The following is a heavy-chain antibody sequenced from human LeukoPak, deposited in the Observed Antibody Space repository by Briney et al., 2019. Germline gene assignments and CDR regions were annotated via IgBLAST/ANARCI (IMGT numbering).Heavy chain of an antibody. V-gene: IGHV3-15*07. J-gene: IGHJ4*02. CDR2: IKRTVYGAPT. D-gene: IGHD5/OR15-5a*01. CDR3: TSGYSVARPEPY. Sequence: GGSLRLSCAVSGFPLSDAWMNWVRQAPGKGLEWVGRIKRTVYGAPTDYAAPVKGRFIITRDDSRNMLYLQMNSLKTEDTAVYLCTSGYSVARPEPYWGPGT. CDR1: GFPLSDAW.